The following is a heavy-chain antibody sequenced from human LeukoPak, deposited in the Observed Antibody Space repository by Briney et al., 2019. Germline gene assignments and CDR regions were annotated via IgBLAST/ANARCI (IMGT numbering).Heavy chain of an antibody. Sequence: ASVKVSCKVSGYTLTELSMHWVRQAPGKGLEWMGGFDPEDGETIYAQKFQGRVTMTEDTSTDTAYMELSSLRSEDTAVYYRATDYDILTGYGYWGQGTLVTVSS. J-gene: IGHJ4*02. D-gene: IGHD3-9*01. V-gene: IGHV1-24*01. CDR3: ATDYDILTGYGY. CDR2: FDPEDGET. CDR1: GYTLTELS.